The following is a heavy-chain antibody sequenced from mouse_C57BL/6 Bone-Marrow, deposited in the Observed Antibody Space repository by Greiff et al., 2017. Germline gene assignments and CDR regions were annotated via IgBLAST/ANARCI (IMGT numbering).Heavy chain of an antibody. CDR1: GYTFTSYW. Sequence: QVQLQQPGAELVKPGASVKLSCKASGYTFTSYWMHWVKQRPGQGLEWIGMIHPNRGSTNYNEKFKSKATLTVDKSSSTAYMQHSSLTSEGSAVYYWAKWSDYGNWYCDVWGTGTTVTVSS. CDR3: AKWSDYGNWYCDV. CDR2: IHPNRGST. D-gene: IGHD2-1*01. V-gene: IGHV1-64*01. J-gene: IGHJ1*03.